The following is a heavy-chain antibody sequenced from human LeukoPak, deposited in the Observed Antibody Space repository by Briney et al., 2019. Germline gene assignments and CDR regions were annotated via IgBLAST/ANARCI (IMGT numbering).Heavy chain of an antibody. CDR1: GFTFSSYG. J-gene: IGHJ5*02. CDR3: ARDLLKTYIVVVPAAFDP. Sequence: GGSLRLSCAASGFTFSSYGMNWVRQAPGKGLEWVSSIASSSSYIYYADSVKGRFTISRDNAKNSLYLQMNSLRAEDTAVYYCARDLLKTYIVVVPAAFDPWGQGTLVTVSS. V-gene: IGHV3-21*01. CDR2: IASSSSYI. D-gene: IGHD2-2*01.